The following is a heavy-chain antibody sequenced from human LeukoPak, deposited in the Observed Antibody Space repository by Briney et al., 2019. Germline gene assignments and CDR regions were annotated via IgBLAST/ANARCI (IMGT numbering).Heavy chain of an antibody. CDR3: ARLFRYCSSTSCYRYNWFDP. V-gene: IGHV4-34*01. CDR1: GGSFSGYY. D-gene: IGHD2-2*01. Sequence: SETLSLTCAVYGGSFSGYYWSWIRQPPGKGLEWIGEINHSGSTNYNPSLKSRVTISVDTSKNQFSLKLSSVTAADTAVYYCARLFRYCSSTSCYRYNWFDPWGQGTLVTVSS. CDR2: INHSGST. J-gene: IGHJ5*02.